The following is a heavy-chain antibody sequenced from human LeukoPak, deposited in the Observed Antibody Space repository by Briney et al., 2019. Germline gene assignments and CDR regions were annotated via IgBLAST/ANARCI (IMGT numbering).Heavy chain of an antibody. D-gene: IGHD3-10*01. J-gene: IGHJ4*02. CDR3: GSLQQIRGLSVFDF. CDR2: IHQRGVT. CDR1: GGSFGDYH. Sequence: SETLSLTCALSGGSFGDYHWSWIRQPPGKGLEWIGEIHQRGVTTYNPSLKSRVTLSIDASKRQFSVKLTSVTAADTAVYFCGSLQQIRGLSVFDFWGQGALVTVSS. V-gene: IGHV4-34*01.